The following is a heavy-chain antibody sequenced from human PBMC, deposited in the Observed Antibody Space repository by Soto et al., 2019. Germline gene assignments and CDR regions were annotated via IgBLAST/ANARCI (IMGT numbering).Heavy chain of an antibody. V-gene: IGHV4-34*01. Sequence: PSETLSLTCAVYGGSFSGYYWSWIRQPPGKGLEWIGEINHSGSTNYSPSLKSRVTISVDTSKNQFSLKLSSVTAADTAVYYCARVGYSSGWYPYWGQGTLVTVAS. J-gene: IGHJ4*02. D-gene: IGHD6-19*01. CDR3: ARVGYSSGWYPY. CDR2: INHSGST. CDR1: GGSFSGYY.